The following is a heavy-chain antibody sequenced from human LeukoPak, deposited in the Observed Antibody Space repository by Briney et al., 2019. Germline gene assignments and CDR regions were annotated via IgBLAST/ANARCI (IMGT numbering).Heavy chain of an antibody. CDR3: ARERGYYYDSSGYSH. J-gene: IGHJ4*02. CDR2: IIPILGIA. Sequence: SVKVSCKASGGTFSSYAISWVRQAPGQGLEWIGRIIPILGIANYAQKFQGRVTITADKSTSTAYMELSSLRSEDTAVYYCARERGYYYDSSGYSHWGQGTLVTVSS. V-gene: IGHV1-69*04. CDR1: GGTFSSYA. D-gene: IGHD3-22*01.